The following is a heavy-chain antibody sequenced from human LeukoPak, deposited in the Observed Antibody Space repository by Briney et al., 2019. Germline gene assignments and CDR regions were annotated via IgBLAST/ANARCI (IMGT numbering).Heavy chain of an antibody. Sequence: PSETLSLTCTVSGGSISSSSSYWGWLRQPPGKGLEWIASIYYTRSTNYNPSLKTRVTITLDTSRNQFSLRLTSVTAADTAVYYCAKSGHSYYYPPGDSAWGQGTLVTVSS. CDR2: IYYTRST. J-gene: IGHJ5*02. CDR3: AKSGHSYYYPPGDSA. CDR1: GGSISSSSSY. D-gene: IGHD3-10*01. V-gene: IGHV4-39*01.